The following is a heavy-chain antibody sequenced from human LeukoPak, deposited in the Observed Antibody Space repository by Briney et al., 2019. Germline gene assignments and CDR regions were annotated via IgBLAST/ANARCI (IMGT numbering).Heavy chain of an antibody. V-gene: IGHV4-59*08. CDR1: GGSSSSYY. CDR3: ARLWYSGYDYYFDY. CDR2: IYYSGST. J-gene: IGHJ4*02. Sequence: TLSLTRTVSGGSSSSYYWSWIRQPPGKGLEWIGYIYYSGSTNYNPSLKSRVSISVDTSKNQFSLKLSSVTAADTAVYYCARLWYSGYDYYFDYWGQGTLVTVSS. D-gene: IGHD5-12*01.